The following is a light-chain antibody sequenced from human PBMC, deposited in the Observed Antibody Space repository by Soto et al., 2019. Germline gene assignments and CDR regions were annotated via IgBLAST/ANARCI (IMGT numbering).Light chain of an antibody. J-gene: IGKJ1*01. CDR1: QSVSSSY. V-gene: IGKV3-20*01. CDR3: QQYGSSTWT. CDR2: GAS. Sequence: EIVVTQSPGTLSLSPCERATLSCRASQSVSSSYLAGCPQKPGQPTRLLNYGASSRATGIPGWISSSASATDFTLTIRRLDAEDAAVYCRQQYGSSTWTFGQGTKVDIK.